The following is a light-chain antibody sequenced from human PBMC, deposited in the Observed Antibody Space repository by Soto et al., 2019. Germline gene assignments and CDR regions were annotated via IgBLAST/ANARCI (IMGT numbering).Light chain of an antibody. CDR1: QSVSIF. Sequence: ILLPHSPATQSLSPGPRAILSYRDSQSVSIFLAWFKPKPGPHPRLHINTGSNRTTAIRASFSGTGSGTALTITIRRPEPEDFAVYHRQHYGSSGTFGQGTKVDIK. V-gene: IGKV3-20*01. J-gene: IGKJ1*01. CDR3: QHYGSSGT. CDR2: TGS.